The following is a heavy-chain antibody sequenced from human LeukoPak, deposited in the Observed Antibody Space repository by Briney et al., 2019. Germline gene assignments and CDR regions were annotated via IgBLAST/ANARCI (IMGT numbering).Heavy chain of an antibody. CDR3: ARGETL. D-gene: IGHD1-26*01. Sequence: GASVKVSCKASGYTFTGYYMHWVRQAPGQGLEWMGWINTDTGNPTYVQGLTGRFVFSVDTSVSTAYLRISSLKAEDTAVYYCARGETLWGQGTRVTVSS. J-gene: IGHJ4*02. V-gene: IGHV7-4-1*02. CDR1: GYTFTGYY. CDR2: INTDTGNP.